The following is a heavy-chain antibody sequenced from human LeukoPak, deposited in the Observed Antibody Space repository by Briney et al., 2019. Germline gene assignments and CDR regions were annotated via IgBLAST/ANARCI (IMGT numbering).Heavy chain of an antibody. CDR1: GFTFSSYW. D-gene: IGHD4-17*01. J-gene: IGHJ6*03. CDR2: IKQDGSEK. V-gene: IGHV3-7*01. CDR3: ARGVTTAEVYYYYYYMDV. Sequence: PGGSLRLSCAASGFTFSSYWMSWVRQAPGKGLEWVANIKQDGSEKYYVDSVKGRFTISRDNAKNSLYLQMNSLRAEDTAVYYCARGVTTAEVYYYYYYMDVWGKGTTVTVSS.